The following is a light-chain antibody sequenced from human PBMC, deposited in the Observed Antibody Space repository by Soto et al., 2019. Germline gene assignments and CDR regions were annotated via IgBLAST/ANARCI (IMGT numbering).Light chain of an antibody. J-gene: IGKJ4*01. CDR1: QGINNW. CDR2: AVS. CDR3: LQDYSYPLT. V-gene: IGKV1-12*01. Sequence: IQMTQSPSSVSASVGDRVTITCRASQGINNWLAWYQQKPGKAPELLIYAVSYLQSGVPSRFSGSGSGTDFTLTISSLQPEDFATYYCLQDYSYPLTFGGGTKVDI.